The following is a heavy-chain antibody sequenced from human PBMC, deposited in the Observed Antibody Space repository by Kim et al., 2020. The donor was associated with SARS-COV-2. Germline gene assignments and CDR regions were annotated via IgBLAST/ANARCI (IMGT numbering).Heavy chain of an antibody. CDR2: SSSGSK. CDR3: VREPAS. Sequence: SSSGSKNYAASVTGRFTISRDHAKKSLSLKMNSLPPEDTAVYYCVREPASWGQGTLVTVSS. J-gene: IGHJ5*02. V-gene: IGHV3-11*05.